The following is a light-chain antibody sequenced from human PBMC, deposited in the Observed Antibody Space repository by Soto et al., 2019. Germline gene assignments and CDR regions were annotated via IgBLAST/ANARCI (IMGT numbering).Light chain of an antibody. J-gene: IGKJ1*01. V-gene: IGKV3-15*01. CDR2: DAS. CDR1: QSVSSN. CDR3: QQYNNWLWT. Sequence: EIVMTQSPATLSVSLGERATFSCRASQSVSSNLAWYQQKPGQVPRLLIYDASTRATAIPARFSGSGSDIEFTLTISSLQSEDFAVYYCQQYNNWLWTFGQGTKVEIK.